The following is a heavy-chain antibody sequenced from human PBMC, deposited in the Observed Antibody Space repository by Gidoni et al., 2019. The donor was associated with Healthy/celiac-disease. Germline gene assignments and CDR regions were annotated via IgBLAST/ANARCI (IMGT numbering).Heavy chain of an antibody. CDR1: GFTFDDYA. CDR2: ISWNSGSI. V-gene: IGHV3-9*01. J-gene: IGHJ4*02. CDR3: AKGHIDCSGGSCYGDY. D-gene: IGHD2-15*01. Sequence: EVQLVESGGGLVQPGRSLRLSCAASGFTFDDYAMHWVRQAPGKGLEWVSGISWNSGSIGDADSVKGRFTISRDNAKNSLYLQMNSLRAEDTALYYCAKGHIDCSGGSCYGDYWGQGTLVTVSS.